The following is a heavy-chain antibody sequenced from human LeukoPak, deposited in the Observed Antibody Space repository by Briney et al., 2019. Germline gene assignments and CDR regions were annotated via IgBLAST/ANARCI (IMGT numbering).Heavy chain of an antibody. V-gene: IGHV5-51*01. CDR2: IYPGGSDT. Sequence: GESLKISCKGSGYSFTSYWIGWVRQMPGKGLERMGIIYPGGSDTRYSPSFQGQVTTSADKSISTAYLQWSSLKASDTAMYYCARLPYYDFWSGYYTGIDYWGQGTLVTVSS. J-gene: IGHJ4*02. CDR1: GYSFTSYW. CDR3: ARLPYYDFWSGYYTGIDY. D-gene: IGHD3-3*01.